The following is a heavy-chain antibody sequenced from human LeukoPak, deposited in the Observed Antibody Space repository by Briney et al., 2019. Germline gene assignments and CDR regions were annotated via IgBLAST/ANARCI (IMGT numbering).Heavy chain of an antibody. Sequence: ASVKVSCKASGGTFISYAISWVRQAPGQGLEWMGRIIPILGIANYAQKFQGRVTITADKSTSTAYMELSSLRSEDTAVYYCARGTHSYGSVLFDYWGQGTLVTVSS. V-gene: IGHV1-69*04. CDR3: ARGTHSYGSVLFDY. J-gene: IGHJ4*02. CDR2: IIPILGIA. CDR1: GGTFISYA. D-gene: IGHD5-18*01.